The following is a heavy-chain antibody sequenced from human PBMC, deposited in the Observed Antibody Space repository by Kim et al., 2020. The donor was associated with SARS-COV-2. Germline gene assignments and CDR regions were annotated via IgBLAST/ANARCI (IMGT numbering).Heavy chain of an antibody. Sequence: ASVKVSCNASGYTFTSYAMNWVRQAPGQGLEWMGWINTNTGNPTYAQGFTGRFVFSLDTSVSTAYLQISSLKAEDTAVYYCAREIYSNYGDNWFDPWGQGTLVTVSS. CDR2: INTNTGNP. J-gene: IGHJ5*02. V-gene: IGHV7-4-1*02. CDR1: GYTFTSYA. CDR3: AREIYSNYGDNWFDP. D-gene: IGHD4-4*01.